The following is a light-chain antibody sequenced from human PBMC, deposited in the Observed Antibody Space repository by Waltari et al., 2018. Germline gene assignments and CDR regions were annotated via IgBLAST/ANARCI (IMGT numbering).Light chain of an antibody. V-gene: IGLV2-23*02. Sequence: QSALTQPASVSGSPGQSSTISCTGTGNDIGSYNLLPWYQQHPGQAPRLIIYEVTKRPAGVSSRFSGSKSGNTASLTISGLQAEDEAKYFCCSYIGSNMLVFGGGTNLTVL. CDR2: EVT. J-gene: IGLJ3*02. CDR1: GNDIGSYNL. CDR3: CSYIGSNMLV.